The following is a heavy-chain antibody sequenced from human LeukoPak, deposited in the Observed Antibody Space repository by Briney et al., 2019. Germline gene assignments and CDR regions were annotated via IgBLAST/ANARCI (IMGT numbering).Heavy chain of an antibody. CDR1: GFTFCSYA. V-gene: IGHV3-23*01. D-gene: IGHD3-16*02. Sequence: HPGGSLRLSCAASGFTFCSYAMSWVRQAPGKGLEWVSAISGSGGSTYYADSVKGRFTISRDNSKNTLYLQMNSLRAEDTAVYYCAKDLLPMVRSYHSYWGQGTLVTVSS. J-gene: IGHJ4*02. CDR2: ISGSGGST. CDR3: AKDLLPMVRSYHSY.